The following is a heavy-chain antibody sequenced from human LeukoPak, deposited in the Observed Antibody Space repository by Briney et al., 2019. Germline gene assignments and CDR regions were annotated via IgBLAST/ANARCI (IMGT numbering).Heavy chain of an antibody. J-gene: IGHJ4*02. V-gene: IGHV3-74*01. CDR2: ISTDGRTT. CDR1: GFSFSSYW. CDR3: VRGDSNYLNYFDS. Sequence: PGGSLRLSCAASGFSFSSYWMHWVRQAPGRGLVWVSRISTDGRTTTYADSVRGRFTISRDNAKDTLSLQMNRLRVEDTAVYYCVRGDSNYLNYFDSWGQGALVTVSS. D-gene: IGHD4-11*01.